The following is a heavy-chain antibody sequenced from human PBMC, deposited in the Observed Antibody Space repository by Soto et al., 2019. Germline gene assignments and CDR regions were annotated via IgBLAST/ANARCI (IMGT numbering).Heavy chain of an antibody. CDR2: IYYSGST. CDR1: GGSISSYY. CDR3: ARHPAYYDSSGYASSWFDY. D-gene: IGHD3-22*01. J-gene: IGHJ4*02. Sequence: NPSETLSLTCTVSGGSISSYYWSWIRQPPGKGLEWIGYIYYSGSTNYNPSLKSRVTISVDTSKNQFSLKLSSVTAADTAVYYCARHPAYYDSSGYASSWFDYWGQGTLVTVSS. V-gene: IGHV4-59*01.